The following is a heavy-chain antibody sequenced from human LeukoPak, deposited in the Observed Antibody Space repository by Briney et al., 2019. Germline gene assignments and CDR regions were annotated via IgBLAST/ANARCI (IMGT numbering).Heavy chain of an antibody. Sequence: TSETLSLTCTVSGGSISSYYWSWIRQPPGKGLEWIGYIYYSGGTNYNPSLKSRVTISVDTSKNQFSLKLSSVTAADTAVYYCARLRRGLYDSSGYYSNEFDYWGQGTLVTVSS. CDR3: ARLRRGLYDSSGYYSNEFDY. D-gene: IGHD3-22*01. J-gene: IGHJ4*02. CDR1: GGSISSYY. V-gene: IGHV4-59*01. CDR2: IYYSGGT.